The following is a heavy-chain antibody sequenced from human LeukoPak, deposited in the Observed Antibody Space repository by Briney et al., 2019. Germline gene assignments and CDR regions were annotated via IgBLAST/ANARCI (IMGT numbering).Heavy chain of an antibody. D-gene: IGHD3-22*01. CDR3: AIDGHYYDTSDIYGGDY. Sequence: SVKLSCKASGYTFTSYYMHWVRQSPGQGLEWMGIFNPNSGSTSYTQKFQGRVTMTRDMSTTTVYMELSSLRSEDTAVYYCAIDGHYYDTSDIYGGDYWGQGTMVTVSS. J-gene: IGHJ4*02. CDR2: FNPNSGST. CDR1: GYTFTSYY. V-gene: IGHV1-46*01.